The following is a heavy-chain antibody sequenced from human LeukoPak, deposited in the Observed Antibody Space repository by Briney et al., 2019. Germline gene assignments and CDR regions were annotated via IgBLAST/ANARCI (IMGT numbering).Heavy chain of an antibody. CDR1: GGSISSGNW. Sequence: SETLSLTCAVSGGSISSGNWWSWVRQPPGKGLEWIGEISHSGNINYNPSLKSRVTISVDTSKNQFSLKLSSVTAADTAVYYCARGRKVGYYDSSGYPYYFDYWGQGTLVTVSS. D-gene: IGHD3-22*01. CDR3: ARGRKVGYYDSSGYPYYFDY. V-gene: IGHV4-4*02. J-gene: IGHJ4*02. CDR2: ISHSGNI.